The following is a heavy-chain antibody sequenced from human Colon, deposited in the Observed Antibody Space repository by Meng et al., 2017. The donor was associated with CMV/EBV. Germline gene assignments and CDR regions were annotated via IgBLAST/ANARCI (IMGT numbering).Heavy chain of an antibody. J-gene: IGHJ4*02. CDR3: ARDTSLGGTGPHFDS. V-gene: IGHV3-74*03. CDR1: GFSFTNYW. D-gene: IGHD2-8*02. Sequence: SGFSFTNYWMHWVRQAPGKGLVWVARISSDGYSLTYADSVKGRFTISRDNAKSTVYLQMNSLRAEDTAVYYCARDTSLGGTGPHFDSWGQGTLVTVSS. CDR2: ISSDGYSL.